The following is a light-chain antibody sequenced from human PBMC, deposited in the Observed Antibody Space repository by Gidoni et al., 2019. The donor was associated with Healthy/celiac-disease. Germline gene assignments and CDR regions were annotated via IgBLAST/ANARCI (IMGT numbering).Light chain of an antibody. V-gene: IGKV1-39*01. Sequence: DIQMTQSPSSLSASVGDRVTIPCRARQSISSYLTWYQRKPGKAPMLLIYAASSLQSGVPSRFGGSGSGTDFTLTISSLHPEDFATYYCQQSYSTPLTFGGGTKVEI. CDR3: QQSYSTPLT. J-gene: IGKJ4*01. CDR2: AAS. CDR1: QSISSY.